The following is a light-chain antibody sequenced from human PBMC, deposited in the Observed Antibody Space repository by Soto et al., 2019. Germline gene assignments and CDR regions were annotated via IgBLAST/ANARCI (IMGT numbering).Light chain of an antibody. CDR3: QHYGTSPLT. J-gene: IGKJ1*01. V-gene: IGKV3-20*01. Sequence: EFVLTQSPGTLSLSPGERATLSCRASESPSSSYFAWYQQKPGQAPRLLIYGVSSRATGIPDRFSGSGSGTDFTLTISRLEPEDFAVYFCQHYGTSPLTFGQGTK. CDR2: GVS. CDR1: ESPSSSY.